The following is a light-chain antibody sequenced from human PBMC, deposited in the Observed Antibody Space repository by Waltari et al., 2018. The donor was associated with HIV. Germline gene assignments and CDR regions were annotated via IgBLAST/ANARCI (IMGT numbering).Light chain of an antibody. Sequence: DIVLTQSPGTLSFSQGESATLSRRASENLRSFLAWYQQKPGQAPRLLIYDASTRATGIPDRFSGSGSGTDFSLTISSLEPEDFAVYYCQKYRTVAAAFGEGTKVEI. J-gene: IGKJ4*02. CDR3: QKYRTVAAA. CDR2: DAS. CDR1: ENLRSF. V-gene: IGKV3-20*01.